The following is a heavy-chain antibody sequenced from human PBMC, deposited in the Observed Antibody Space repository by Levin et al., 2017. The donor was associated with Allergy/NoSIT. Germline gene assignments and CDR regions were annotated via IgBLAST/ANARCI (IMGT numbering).Heavy chain of an antibody. CDR2: VSAYNGNT. CDR1: GYKFSSYG. D-gene: IGHD2-21*01. J-gene: IGHJ4*02. V-gene: IGHV1-18*01. Sequence: GASVKVSCKTSGYKFSSYGISWVRQAPGQGLEYMGWVSAYNGNTKYAQNFQGRVSMTTDRSTSTAYLELSSLRSDDTAVYYCGRGVYGDCSAGECYWFAYWGQGTLVTVSS. CDR3: GRGVYGDCSAGECYWFAY.